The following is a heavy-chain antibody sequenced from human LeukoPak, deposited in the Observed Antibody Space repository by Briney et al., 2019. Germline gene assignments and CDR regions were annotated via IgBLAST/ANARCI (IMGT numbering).Heavy chain of an antibody. CDR3: AELGITMIGGV. D-gene: IGHD3-10*02. CDR2: ISSSSSYI. J-gene: IGHJ6*04. Sequence: PGGSLRLSCAAAGFTFSSYSMNWVRQAPGKGLEWVSSISSSSSYIYYADSVKGRFTISRDNAKNSLYLQMNSLRAEDTAVYYCAELGITMIGGVWGKGTTVTISS. V-gene: IGHV3-21*01. CDR1: GFTFSSYS.